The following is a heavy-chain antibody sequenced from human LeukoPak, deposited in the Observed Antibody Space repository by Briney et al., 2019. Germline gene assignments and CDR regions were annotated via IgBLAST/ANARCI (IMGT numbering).Heavy chain of an antibody. Sequence: GGSLRLSCAASGFTYSTYWMSWVRQAPGKGLEWVANINQDGSEKYYVDSVRGRFTISRDNAKNSLYLQMNSLRGEDTAVYYCARNAPFDYWGQGTLVTVPS. J-gene: IGHJ4*02. CDR3: ARNAPFDY. CDR2: INQDGSEK. CDR1: GFTYSTYW. V-gene: IGHV3-7*01.